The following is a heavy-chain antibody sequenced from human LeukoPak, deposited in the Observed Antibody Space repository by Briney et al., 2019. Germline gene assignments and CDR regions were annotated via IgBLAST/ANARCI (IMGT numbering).Heavy chain of an antibody. D-gene: IGHD6-13*01. CDR3: ARSRGEGSSWIDY. V-gene: IGHV4-59*01. CDR1: GGSISSYY. CDR2: IYYSGST. Sequence: SETLFLTCTVSGGSISSYYWSWIRQPPGKGLEWIGYIYYSGSTNYNPSLKSRVTISVDTSKNQFSLKLSSVTAADTAVYYCARSRGEGSSWIDYWGQGTLVTVSS. J-gene: IGHJ4*02.